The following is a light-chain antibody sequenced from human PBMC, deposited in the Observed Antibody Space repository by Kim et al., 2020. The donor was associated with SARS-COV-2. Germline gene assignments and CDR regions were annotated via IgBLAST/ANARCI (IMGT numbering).Light chain of an antibody. CDR2: QDS. J-gene: IGLJ2*01. CDR3: QAWDSSVV. Sequence: VSVSPEQTASITCSGDKLGDKYACWYQQKPGQSHVLVIYQDSKRPSGIPERFSGSNSGNTATLTISGTQAMDEADYYCQAWDSSVVFGGGTKLTVL. V-gene: IGLV3-1*01. CDR1: KLGDKY.